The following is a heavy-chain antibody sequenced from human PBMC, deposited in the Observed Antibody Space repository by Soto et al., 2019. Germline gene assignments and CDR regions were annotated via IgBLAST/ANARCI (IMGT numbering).Heavy chain of an antibody. CDR2: LSNDGSNE. CDR3: ATDLRRAFYGMDV. CDR1: GFTFSSYG. V-gene: IGHV3-30*03. D-gene: IGHD3-9*01. J-gene: IGHJ6*02. Sequence: QVQLVESGGGVVQPGRSLRLSCVASGFTFSSYGMHWVRQAPGKGLEWVTLLSNDGSNEYYADSVKGRFTISRDNSKNTLYLQMNSLRAEDTAVYYCATDLRRAFYGMDVWGQGTTVTVSS.